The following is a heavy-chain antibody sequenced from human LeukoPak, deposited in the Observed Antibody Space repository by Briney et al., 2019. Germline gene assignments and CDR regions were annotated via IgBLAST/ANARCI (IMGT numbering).Heavy chain of an antibody. D-gene: IGHD3-22*01. V-gene: IGHV3-48*01. CDR2: ISNSIFTV. Sequence: GGSLRLSCAASGFTFSTYSMNWVRQAPGEGLEWISFISNSIFTVNYADSVKGRFTISRDNAKNSVFLQMISLRAEDTAVYYCVSSGSFRLQHWGQGTLVTVAS. CDR1: GFTFSTYS. CDR3: VSSGSFRLQH. J-gene: IGHJ1*01.